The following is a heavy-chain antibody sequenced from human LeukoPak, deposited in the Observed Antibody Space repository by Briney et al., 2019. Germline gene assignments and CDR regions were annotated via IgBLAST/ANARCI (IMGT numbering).Heavy chain of an antibody. CDR1: GYTFTGYY. CDR3: AIHLKGYYYDSSGYYDY. V-gene: IGHV1-69*02. D-gene: IGHD3-22*01. J-gene: IGHJ4*02. CDR2: IIPILGIA. Sequence: SVKVSCKASGYTFTGYYMHWVRQAPGQGLEWMGRIIPILGIANYAQKFQGRVTITADKSTSTAYMELSSLRSEDTAVYYCAIHLKGYYYDSSGYYDYWGQGTLVTVSS.